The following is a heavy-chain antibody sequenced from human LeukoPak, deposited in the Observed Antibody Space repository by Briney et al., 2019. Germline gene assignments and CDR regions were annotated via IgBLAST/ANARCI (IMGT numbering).Heavy chain of an antibody. CDR3: ARETIEAFDV. D-gene: IGHD4/OR15-4a*01. Sequence: ASVKASCKTSGYSFSTYGISWVRQAPGQGLEWMGWISAYNGNTNYAQKFQGRVTMTTDTSTSTAHLEMRSLRPDDTAVYYCARETIEAFDVWGQGTMVTVSS. V-gene: IGHV1-18*01. CDR2: ISAYNGNT. CDR1: GYSFSTYG. J-gene: IGHJ3*01.